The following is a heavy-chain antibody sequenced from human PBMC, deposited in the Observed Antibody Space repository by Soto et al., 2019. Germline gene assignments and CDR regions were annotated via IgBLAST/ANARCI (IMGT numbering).Heavy chain of an antibody. CDR3: ARRRTSYGMDV. CDR2: IYYNGDT. Sequence: XETLSLTCTVSGGSISSGSSYWGWIRQPPGKGLEWIGSIYYNGDTYYSPSLKSRVTISVDTSKNQFSLKLSSVTAADTAVYYCARRRTSYGMDVWGQGSTVTVSS. CDR1: GGSISSGSSY. V-gene: IGHV4-39*01. J-gene: IGHJ6*02.